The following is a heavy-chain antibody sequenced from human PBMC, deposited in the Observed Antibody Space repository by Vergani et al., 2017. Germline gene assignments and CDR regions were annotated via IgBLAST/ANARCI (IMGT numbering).Heavy chain of an antibody. V-gene: IGHV1-69*04. Sequence: QVQLVQSGAEVKKPGSSVKVSCKASGGTFSSYAISWVRQAPGQGLEWMGRIIPILGIATYAQKFQGRVTITADKSTSTAYMELSSLRSEDTAVYYCARGSDYGDYSDYWGQGTLVTVSS. CDR1: GGTFSSYA. D-gene: IGHD1-26*01. CDR2: IIPILGIA. J-gene: IGHJ4*02. CDR3: ARGSDYGDYSDY.